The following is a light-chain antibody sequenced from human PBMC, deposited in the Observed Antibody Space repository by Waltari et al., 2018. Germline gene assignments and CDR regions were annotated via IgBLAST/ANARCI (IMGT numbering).Light chain of an antibody. V-gene: IGKV1-9*01. CDR3: QQLNSYAWT. CDR1: QGISNF. CDR2: ASS. Sequence: DIQLTQSPSFLSASIGNRVTITCRAGQGISNFLAWYHQKSGKAPKLRIYASSTLQSGVPSRFRGSGSGTEFTLTISSLQPEDFATYYCQQLNSYAWTFGQGTKVEIK. J-gene: IGKJ1*01.